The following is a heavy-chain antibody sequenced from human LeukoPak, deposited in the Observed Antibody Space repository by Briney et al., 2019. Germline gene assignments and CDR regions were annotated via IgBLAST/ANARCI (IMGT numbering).Heavy chain of an antibody. Sequence: GRSLRLSCAASGFTFSSYAMHWVRQAPGKGLEWVAVISYDGSNKYYADSVKGRFTISRDNSKNTLYLQMNSLRAEDTAVYYCAKESRGRAFDIWGQGTTVTVSS. CDR1: GFTFSSYA. CDR3: AKESRGRAFDI. V-gene: IGHV3-30*04. D-gene: IGHD3-16*01. J-gene: IGHJ3*02. CDR2: ISYDGSNK.